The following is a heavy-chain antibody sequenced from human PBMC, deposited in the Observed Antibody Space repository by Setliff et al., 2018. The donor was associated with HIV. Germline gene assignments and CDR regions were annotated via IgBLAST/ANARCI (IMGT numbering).Heavy chain of an antibody. V-gene: IGHV3-74*01. CDR1: GFTFSSYW. Sequence: GGSLRLSCAASGFTFSSYWMHWVRQAPGKGLVWVSRINSDGSSTSYADSVKGRFAISRDNAKNTLYLQMNSLRAEDTAVYYYARSTWFGSWYYFDYWGQGTLVTVSS. D-gene: IGHD6-13*01. J-gene: IGHJ4*02. CDR2: INSDGSST. CDR3: ARSTWFGSWYYFDY.